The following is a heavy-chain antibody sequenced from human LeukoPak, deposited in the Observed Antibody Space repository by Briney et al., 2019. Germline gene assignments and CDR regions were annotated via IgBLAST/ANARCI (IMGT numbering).Heavy chain of an antibody. J-gene: IGHJ4*02. CDR1: GYTFTGYY. CDR3: ARAHDYGDFSFDY. V-gene: IGHV1-2*02. D-gene: IGHD4-17*01. Sequence: ASVKVSCKASGYTFTGYYMHWVRQAPGQGLEWRGWINPNSGGTNYAQKFQGRVTMTRDTSISTAYMELSRLRSDDTAVYYCARAHDYGDFSFDYWGQGTLVTVSS. CDR2: INPNSGGT.